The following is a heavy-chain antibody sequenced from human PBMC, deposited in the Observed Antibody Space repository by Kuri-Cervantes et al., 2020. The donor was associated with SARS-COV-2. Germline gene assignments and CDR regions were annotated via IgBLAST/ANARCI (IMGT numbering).Heavy chain of an antibody. CDR2: INHSGST. Sequence: SETLSLTCAVYGGSFSGYYWSWIRQPPGKGLEWIGEINHSGSTNYNPSLKSRVTISVDTSKNQFSLKLSSVTAADTAVYYCAKDAGSGHFWSGYSGGNWFDPWGQGTLVTHLL. D-gene: IGHD3-3*02. V-gene: IGHV4-34*01. J-gene: IGHJ5*02. CDR1: GGSFSGYY. CDR3: AKDAGSGHFWSGYSGGNWFDP.